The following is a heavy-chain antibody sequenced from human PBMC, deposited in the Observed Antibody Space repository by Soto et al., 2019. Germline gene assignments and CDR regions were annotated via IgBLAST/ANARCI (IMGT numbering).Heavy chain of an antibody. D-gene: IGHD3-16*01. V-gene: IGHV3-15*07. J-gene: IGHJ4*02. CDR1: GFTFSNAW. CDR2: IKSNTDGGTT. CDR3: TTEGVAGMITFGGVN. Sequence: EVQLVESGGGLVKPGGSLRLSCAASGFTFSNAWMNWVRQAPGKGLEWVGRIKSNTDGGTTDYAAPVKGRFTISRDDSKNTLYLQMNSLKTEDTAVYYCTTEGVAGMITFGGVNWGQGTLVTVSS.